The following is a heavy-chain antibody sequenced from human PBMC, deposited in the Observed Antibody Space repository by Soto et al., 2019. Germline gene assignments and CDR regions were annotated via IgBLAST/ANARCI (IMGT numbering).Heavy chain of an antibody. J-gene: IGHJ4*02. CDR1: GFTFSSYS. D-gene: IGHD6-13*01. CDR2: ISSSSSYI. V-gene: IGHV3-21*01. CDR3: ARDSPSFRIAAAATNNFDY. Sequence: GGSLRLSCAASGFTFSSYSMNWVHRAPGKGLEWVSSISSSSSYIYYADSVKGRFTISRDNAKNSLYLQMNSLRAEDTAVYYCARDSPSFRIAAAATNNFDYWGQGTLVTVSS.